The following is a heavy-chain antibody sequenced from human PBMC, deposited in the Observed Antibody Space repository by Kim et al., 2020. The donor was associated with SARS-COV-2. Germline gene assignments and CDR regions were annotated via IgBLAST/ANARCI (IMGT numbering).Heavy chain of an antibody. J-gene: IGHJ3*02. CDR2: IYHSGST. Sequence: SETLSLTCTVSGYSISSGYYWGWIRQPPGKGLEWIGSIYHSGSTYYNPSLKSRVTISVDTSKNQFSLKLSSVTAADTAVYYCAQEIHLIVGYGGYAFDIWGQGTMVTVSS. D-gene: IGHD3-22*01. V-gene: IGHV4-38-2*02. CDR3: AQEIHLIVGYGGYAFDI. CDR1: GYSISSGYY.